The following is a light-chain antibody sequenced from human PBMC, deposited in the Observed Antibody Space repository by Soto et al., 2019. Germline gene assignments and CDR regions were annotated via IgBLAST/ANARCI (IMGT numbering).Light chain of an antibody. CDR2: EVS. J-gene: IGLJ2*01. V-gene: IGLV2-14*01. CDR3: NSRTSSGSSV. CDR1: NSDVGGYNY. Sequence: QSALTQPASVSGSPGQSITISCTGTNSDVGGYNYVSWYQQHPGKAPKLMIYEVSKRPSGVSNRFSGSKSGNTASLTVSGLQADDEAVYYCNSRTSSGSSVFGGGTKVTVL.